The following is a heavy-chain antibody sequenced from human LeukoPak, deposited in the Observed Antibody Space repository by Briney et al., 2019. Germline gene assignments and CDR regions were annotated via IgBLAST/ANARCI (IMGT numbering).Heavy chain of an antibody. CDR2: IRYDGSNE. CDR1: GFTFSSYA. CDR3: ATDFGTKAAARFFFDY. J-gene: IGHJ4*02. V-gene: IGHV3-30*02. Sequence: GGSLTLSCAASGFTFSSYAMHWLPQAPGKGLEWVAFIRYDGSNEYYADSVKGRFTISKDNSKTTLYLQMNSLRAEDTAVYYCATDFGTKAAARFFFDYWGQGTLVTVSS. D-gene: IGHD2-2*01.